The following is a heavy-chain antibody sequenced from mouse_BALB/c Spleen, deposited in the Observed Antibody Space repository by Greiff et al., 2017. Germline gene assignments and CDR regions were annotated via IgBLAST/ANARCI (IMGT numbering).Heavy chain of an antibody. CDR3: AREGNYRTYYFDY. J-gene: IGHJ2*01. Sequence: QVQLQQSGAELMKPGASVKISCKATGYTFSSYWIEWVKQRPGHGLEWIGEILPGSGSTNYNEKFKGKATFTADTSSNTAYMQLSSLTSEDSAVYYCAREGNYRTYYFDYWGQGTTLTVSS. D-gene: IGHD2-1*01. CDR2: ILPGSGST. V-gene: IGHV1-9*01. CDR1: GYTFSSYW.